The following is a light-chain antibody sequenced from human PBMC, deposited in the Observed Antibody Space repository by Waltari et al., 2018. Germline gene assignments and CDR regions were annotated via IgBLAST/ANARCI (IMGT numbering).Light chain of an antibody. CDR2: AAS. CDR1: QAISTF. J-gene: IGKJ4*01. Sequence: DIQMTQSPSSLSPSVGDRVILTCRASQAISTFLAWFQLKPGKAPKSLIYAASTLQTGVSSKCSGSGSGTDFTLTISRLQPGDCATYYCQQYSTFPPTFGGGTRVEI. CDR3: QQYSTFPPT. V-gene: IGKV1-16*02.